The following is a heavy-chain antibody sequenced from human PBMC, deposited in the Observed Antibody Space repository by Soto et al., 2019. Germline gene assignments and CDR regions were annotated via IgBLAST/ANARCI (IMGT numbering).Heavy chain of an antibody. D-gene: IGHD6-25*01. J-gene: IGHJ5*02. CDR2: IYHSGST. Sequence: SDLMSVTCTVADGSISSYYWSWIRKPPGKGLEWIGYIYHSGSTYYNPSLKSRVTISVDTSKNQFSLKVSSVTAADTAVYYSAREAAGILNWFDPWGQGTLVTVSS. CDR3: AREAAGILNWFDP. CDR1: DGSISSYY. V-gene: IGHV4-59*06.